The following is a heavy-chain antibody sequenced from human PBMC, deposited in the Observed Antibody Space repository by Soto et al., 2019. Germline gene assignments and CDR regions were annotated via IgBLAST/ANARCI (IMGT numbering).Heavy chain of an antibody. J-gene: IGHJ4*02. V-gene: IGHV3-30-3*01. CDR1: GFTFSIYA. D-gene: IGHD1-7*01. CDR3: ASRRGFGTYYFDF. CDR2: VSYDGSNK. Sequence: QVQLVESGGGVVQPGRTLRLSFAASGFTFSIYAAPWVRQAPGKGLEWVALVSYDGSNKYYADSVKGRFIISRDNSKNTLYLQMNSLRADDTAVYYCASRRGFGTYYFDFWGQGTLVTVSS.